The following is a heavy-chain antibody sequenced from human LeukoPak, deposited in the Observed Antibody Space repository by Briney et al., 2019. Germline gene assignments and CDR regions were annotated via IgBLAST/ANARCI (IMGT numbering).Heavy chain of an antibody. CDR2: IYYSGST. CDR3: ARVKGVVTAILDY. D-gene: IGHD2-21*02. J-gene: IGHJ4*02. CDR1: GASISSYY. V-gene: IGHV4-59*01. Sequence: SETLSLTCTVSGASISSYYWSWIRQPSGKGLEWIGYIYYSGSTNYNPSLKSRVTFSVDTSKNQFSLKLISVTAADTAVYYCARVKGVVTAILDYWGQGTLVTVSS.